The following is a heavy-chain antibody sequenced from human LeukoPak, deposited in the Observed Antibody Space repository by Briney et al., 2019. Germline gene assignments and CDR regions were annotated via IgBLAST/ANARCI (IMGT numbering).Heavy chain of an antibody. CDR1: GGSMSGFF. Sequence: PSETLSLTCTVSGGSMSGFFWTWIRQPPRRELEWIGSIYYSVSSTKYNPSLKSRVTISVDTSKSQFSLNLDSATAADTAVYYCARTSRHFYGSGTNLTPWPAGMDVWGQGTTVTVSS. CDR2: IYYSVSST. D-gene: IGHD3-10*01. J-gene: IGHJ6*02. CDR3: ARTSRHFYGSGTNLTPWPAGMDV. V-gene: IGHV4-59*01.